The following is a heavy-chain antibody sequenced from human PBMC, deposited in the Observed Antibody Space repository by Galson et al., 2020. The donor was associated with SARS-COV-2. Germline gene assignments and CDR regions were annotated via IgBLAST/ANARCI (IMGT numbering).Heavy chain of an antibody. CDR2: VSYDGGEK. Sequence: GESLKISCVASGFSIGGYGMAWVRQAPGKGREWVAAVSYDGGEKYYADSVRGRFTISRDNSRNTLYLQMNSLRGDDSALYYCAKANYYGAGTYIPDYWGQGTLVTVSS. D-gene: IGHD3-10*01. CDR1: GFSIGGYG. J-gene: IGHJ4*02. V-gene: IGHV3-30*18. CDR3: AKANYYGAGTYIPDY.